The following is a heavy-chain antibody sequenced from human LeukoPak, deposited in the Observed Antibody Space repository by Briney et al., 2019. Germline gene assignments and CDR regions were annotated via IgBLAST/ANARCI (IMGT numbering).Heavy chain of an antibody. V-gene: IGHV3-23*01. Sequence: GGSLRLSCAASGFTFSSYAMSWVRQAPGKGLEWVSAISGSGGSTYYADSVKGRFTISRDNSKNTLYLQMNSLRAEDTAVYYCAKNPPVVLLEWLLPTEHRDYWGQGTLVTVSS. CDR2: ISGSGGST. CDR1: GFTFSSYA. CDR3: AKNPPVVLLEWLLPTEHRDY. D-gene: IGHD3-3*01. J-gene: IGHJ4*02.